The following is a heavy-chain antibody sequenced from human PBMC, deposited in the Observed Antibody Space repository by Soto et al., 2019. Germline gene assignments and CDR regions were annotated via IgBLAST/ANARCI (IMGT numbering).Heavy chain of an antibody. D-gene: IGHD2-2*02. CDR2: TYYRSKWYN. J-gene: IGHJ4*02. Sequence: SQTLSLTCAISGDSVSSNSAAWNWIRQSPSRGLEWLGRTYYRSKWYNDYAVSVKSRITINPGTSKNQFSLQLNSVTPEDTAVYYCASSLLNLGYCSSTSCYTAYYFDYWGQGTLVTVSS. V-gene: IGHV6-1*01. CDR1: GDSVSSNSAA. CDR3: ASSLLNLGYCSSTSCYTAYYFDY.